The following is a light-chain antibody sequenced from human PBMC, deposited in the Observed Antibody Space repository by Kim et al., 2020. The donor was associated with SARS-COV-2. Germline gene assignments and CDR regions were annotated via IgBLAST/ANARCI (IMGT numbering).Light chain of an antibody. CDR3: CSYAGSYTLV. Sequence: GQSVTISWTGTSSDVGGYNYVSWYQQHPGKAPKLMIYDVSKRPSGVPDRFSGSKSGNTASLTISGLQAEDEADYYCCSYAGSYTLVFGGGTQLTVL. CDR2: DVS. V-gene: IGLV2-11*01. CDR1: SSDVGGYNY. J-gene: IGLJ3*02.